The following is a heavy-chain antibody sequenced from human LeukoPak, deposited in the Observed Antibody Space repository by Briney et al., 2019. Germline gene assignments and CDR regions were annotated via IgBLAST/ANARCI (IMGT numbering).Heavy chain of an antibody. CDR2: ISAYNGNT. J-gene: IGHJ5*02. CDR1: GYTFMSYG. CDR3: ARGTPKRNWFDP. D-gene: IGHD1-1*01. V-gene: IGHV1-18*01. Sequence: ASVKVSCKASGYTFMSYGISWVRQAPGQGLEWMGWISAYNGNTNYAQKVQGRVTMTTDTSTSTAYMELRSLRSDDTAVYYCARGTPKRNWFDPWGQGTLVTVSS.